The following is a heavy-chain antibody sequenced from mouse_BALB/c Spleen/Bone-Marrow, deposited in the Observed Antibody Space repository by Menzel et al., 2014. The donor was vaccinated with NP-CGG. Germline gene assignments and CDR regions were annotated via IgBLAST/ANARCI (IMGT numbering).Heavy chain of an antibody. J-gene: IGHJ1*01. Sequence: QVQLQQSGAELVKPGASVKLSCRVSGYTFTNYFVYWVKQRPGQGLEWIGEINPSNDTPNFNEKFKSKATLTVDKSSSTAYMQLSSLTSEDSAVYCGTRSGYYGYGWYFDVWGAGTTVTVSS. CDR1: GYTFTNYF. V-gene: IGHV1S81*02. CDR2: INPSNDTP. D-gene: IGHD1-2*01. CDR3: TRSGYYGYGWYFDV.